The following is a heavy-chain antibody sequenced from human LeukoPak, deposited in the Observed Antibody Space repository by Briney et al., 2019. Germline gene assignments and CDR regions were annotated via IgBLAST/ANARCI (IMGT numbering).Heavy chain of an antibody. D-gene: IGHD5-12*01. V-gene: IGHV3-7*03. Sequence: GGSLRLSCAASGFTFSSYWMSWVRQAPGKGLEWVANINKDGGEKYYVDSVKGRFTISRDNAKNSLYLQMNSLRADDTAVYYCARTGWLSFLVDYWGQGTLVTVSS. J-gene: IGHJ4*02. CDR3: ARTGWLSFLVDY. CDR2: INKDGGEK. CDR1: GFTFSSYW.